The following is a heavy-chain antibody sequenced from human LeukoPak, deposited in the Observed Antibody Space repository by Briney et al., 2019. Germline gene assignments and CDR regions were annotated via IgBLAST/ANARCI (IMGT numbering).Heavy chain of an antibody. CDR1: GFTFSSYA. Sequence: PGGSLRLSCAASGFTFSSYAMSWVRQAPGKGLEWASAISGSGGSTYYADSVKGRFTISRDNSKNTLYLQMNSLRAEDTAVYYCAKVVDDCSSTSCYCFDYWGQGTLVTVSS. CDR3: AKVVDDCSSTSCYCFDY. CDR2: ISGSGGST. V-gene: IGHV3-23*01. D-gene: IGHD2-2*01. J-gene: IGHJ4*02.